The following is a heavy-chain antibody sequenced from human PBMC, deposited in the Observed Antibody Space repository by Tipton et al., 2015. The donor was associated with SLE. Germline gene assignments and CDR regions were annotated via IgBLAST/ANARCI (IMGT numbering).Heavy chain of an antibody. CDR1: GFTFSSDW. Sequence: QLVQSGGGLVQPGESLRLSCAASGFTFSSDWMSWVRQAPGKGLEWVANIKQDGSGKYYVDSVRGRFTISRDNAKNSLYLQMNSLRAEDTAVYYCARVGWGKENCDSSGYHGSLDYWGQGTLVTVSS. CDR3: ARVGWGKENCDSSGYHGSLDY. D-gene: IGHD3-22*01. CDR2: IKQDGSGK. V-gene: IGHV3-7*01. J-gene: IGHJ4*02.